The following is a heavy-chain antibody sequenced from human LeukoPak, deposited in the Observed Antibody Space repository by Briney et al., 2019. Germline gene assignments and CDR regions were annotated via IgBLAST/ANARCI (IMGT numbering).Heavy chain of an antibody. D-gene: IGHD2-8*01. Sequence: ASVKVACKASGYTFTNYYIHWVRQAPGQPLERMGIINPSGSSTSYAQKFQGRVTMTRDTSTSTVYMELSSLRSEDTAVYYCAGGTTNTKGAFDMWGQGTMVTVSS. CDR3: AGGTTNTKGAFDM. J-gene: IGHJ3*02. CDR1: GYTFTNYY. CDR2: INPSGSST. V-gene: IGHV1-46*01.